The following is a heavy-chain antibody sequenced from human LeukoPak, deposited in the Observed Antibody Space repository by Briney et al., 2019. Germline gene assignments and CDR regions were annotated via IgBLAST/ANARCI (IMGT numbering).Heavy chain of an antibody. V-gene: IGHV3-33*01. J-gene: IGHJ6*03. CDR2: IWYDGSNK. CDR1: GFTFSSYG. CDR3: AREDYYMDV. Sequence: PGRSLRLSCAASGFTFSSYGMHWVRQAPGKGLEWVAVIWYDGSNKYYADSVKGRFTISRDNSKNTLYLQMNSLRAEDTAVYYCAREDYYMDVWGKGTTVTVSS.